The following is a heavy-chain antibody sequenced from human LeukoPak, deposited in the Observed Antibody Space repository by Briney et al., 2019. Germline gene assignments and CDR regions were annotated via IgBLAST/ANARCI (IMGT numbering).Heavy chain of an antibody. CDR1: GYTLTELS. J-gene: IGHJ4*02. CDR3: ATVDPGRMVRGVIGRPLDY. Sequence: GASVKVSCKVSGYTLTELSMHWVRQAPGKGLEWMGGFDPEDGETIYAQKFQGRVTMTEDTSTDTAYMELSSLRSEDTAVYYCATVDPGRMVRGVIGRPLDYWGQGALVTVSS. D-gene: IGHD3-10*01. V-gene: IGHV1-24*01. CDR2: FDPEDGET.